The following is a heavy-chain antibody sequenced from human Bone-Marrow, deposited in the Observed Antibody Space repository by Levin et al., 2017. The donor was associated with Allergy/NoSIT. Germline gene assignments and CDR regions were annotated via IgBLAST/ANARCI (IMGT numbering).Heavy chain of an antibody. Sequence: PGGSLRLSCAASGFTFSSYAMSWVRQAPGKGLEWVSAISGSGGSTYYADSVKGRFTISRDNSKNTLYLQMNSLRAEDTAVYYCAKYWGYATMIVVVTTQYYFDYWGQGTLVTVSS. V-gene: IGHV3-23*01. CDR3: AKYWGYATMIVVVTTQYYFDY. D-gene: IGHD3-22*01. CDR1: GFTFSSYA. J-gene: IGHJ4*02. CDR2: ISGSGGST.